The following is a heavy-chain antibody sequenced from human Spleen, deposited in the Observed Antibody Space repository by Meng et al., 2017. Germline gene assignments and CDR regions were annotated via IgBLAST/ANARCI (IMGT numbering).Heavy chain of an antibody. CDR2: INHSGST. CDR3: ARGPTTMAHDFDY. CDR1: GGSISTYS. D-gene: IGHD4-11*01. Sequence: SETLSLTCSVSGGSISTYSWSWIRQPPGKGLEWIGEINHSGSTNYNPSLKSRVTISVDTSKNQFSLKLSSVTAADSAVYYCARGPTTMAHDFDYWGQGTLVTVSS. J-gene: IGHJ4*02. V-gene: IGHV4-34*01.